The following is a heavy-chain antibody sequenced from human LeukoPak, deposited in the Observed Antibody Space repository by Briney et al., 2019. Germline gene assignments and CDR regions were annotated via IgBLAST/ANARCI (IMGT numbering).Heavy chain of an antibody. V-gene: IGHV3-66*01. CDR1: GFTVSSNH. J-gene: IGHJ4*02. Sequence: PGGSLRLSCAASGFTVSSNHMSWVRQAPGQGLEWVLVIYIGGTIYYADSVKGRFTISRDNSQNTVYLEMHSLRAEDTAVYYCARDGVNHYYDCWGQGTLVTVST. D-gene: IGHD1-14*01. CDR2: IYIGGTI. CDR3: ARDGVNHYYDC.